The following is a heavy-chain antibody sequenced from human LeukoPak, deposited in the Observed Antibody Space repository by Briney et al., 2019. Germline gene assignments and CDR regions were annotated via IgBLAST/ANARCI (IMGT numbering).Heavy chain of an antibody. V-gene: IGHV3-23*01. CDR1: GFTFSDYY. J-gene: IGHJ3*02. Sequence: PGGSLRLSCAASGFTFSDYYMSWIRQAPGKGLEWVSAISGSGGSTYYADSVKGRFTISRDNSKNTLYLQMNSLRAEDTAVYYCATSIAATNAFDIWGQGTMVTVSS. CDR2: ISGSGGST. D-gene: IGHD6-6*01. CDR3: ATSIAATNAFDI.